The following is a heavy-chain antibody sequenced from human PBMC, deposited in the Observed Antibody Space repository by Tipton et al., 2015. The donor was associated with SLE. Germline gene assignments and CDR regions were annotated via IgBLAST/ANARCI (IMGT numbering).Heavy chain of an antibody. CDR1: GGSISSHY. Sequence: TLSLTCTVSGGSISSHYWRWFRQPPGKGLEWIGYIYYSGSTKYNPSLKSRVTISVDTSKNQFSLKLSSVTAADTAVYYCARILSDYYGMDVWGQGTTVTVSS. J-gene: IGHJ6*02. V-gene: IGHV4-59*11. CDR2: IYYSGST. CDR3: ARILSDYYGMDV.